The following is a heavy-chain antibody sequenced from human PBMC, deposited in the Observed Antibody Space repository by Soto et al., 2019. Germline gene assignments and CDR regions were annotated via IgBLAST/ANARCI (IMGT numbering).Heavy chain of an antibody. J-gene: IGHJ6*02. Sequence: QVQLVESGGGVVQPGRSLRLSCAASGFTFSSYGMHWVRQAPGKGLEWVAVIWYDGSNKYYADSVKGRFTISRDNSKNTLYLQMNSLRAEDTAVYYCAREEAHYYGSGSWAFYGMDVWGQGTTVTVSS. D-gene: IGHD3-10*01. CDR1: GFTFSSYG. V-gene: IGHV3-33*01. CDR3: AREEAHYYGSGSWAFYGMDV. CDR2: IWYDGSNK.